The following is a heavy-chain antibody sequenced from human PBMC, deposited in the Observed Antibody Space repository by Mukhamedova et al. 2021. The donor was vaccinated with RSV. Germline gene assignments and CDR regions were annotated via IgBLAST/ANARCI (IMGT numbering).Heavy chain of an antibody. V-gene: IGHV3-48*03. CDR3: ARVADPRYYYFDY. J-gene: IGHJ4*02. Sequence: GQFTISRDNAKNSLYLQMNSLRAEDTAVYYCARVADPRYYYFDYWGQGTLVTVSS. D-gene: IGHD1-26*01.